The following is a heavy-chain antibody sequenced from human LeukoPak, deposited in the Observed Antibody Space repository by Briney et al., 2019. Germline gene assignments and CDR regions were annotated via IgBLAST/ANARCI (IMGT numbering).Heavy chain of an antibody. D-gene: IGHD1-26*01. CDR3: AKGQLVGVSRTPWDY. CDR2: ISGSGDST. Sequence: GGSLRLSCAASGFTFSSYAMSWVRQAPGKGLEWVSSISGSGDSTYYADSVKGRFTISRDNSQNTLYLQMTSLRAEDTAVYYCAKGQLVGVSRTPWDYWGQGTLVTASS. CDR1: GFTFSSYA. J-gene: IGHJ4*02. V-gene: IGHV3-23*01.